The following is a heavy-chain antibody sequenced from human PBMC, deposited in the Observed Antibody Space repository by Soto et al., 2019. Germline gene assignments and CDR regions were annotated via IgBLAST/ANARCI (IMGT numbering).Heavy chain of an antibody. D-gene: IGHD3-3*01. CDR2: ISAYNGNT. CDR1: GYTFTSYG. J-gene: IGHJ3*02. CDR3: ARDQDDFWSGYFPPWAFDT. Sequence: ASVKVSCKASGYTFTSYGISWVRQAPGQGLEWMGWISAYNGNTNYAQKLQGRVTMTTDTSTSTAYMELRSLRSDDTAVYYCARDQDDFWSGYFPPWAFDTWGQGTMVTVSS. V-gene: IGHV1-18*01.